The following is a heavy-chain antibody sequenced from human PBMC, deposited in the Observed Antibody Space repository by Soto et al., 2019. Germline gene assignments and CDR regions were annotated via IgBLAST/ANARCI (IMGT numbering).Heavy chain of an antibody. Sequence: SVKVSCKASGGTFSSYAISWVRQAPGQGLEWMGGIIPIFGTANCAQKFQGRVTITADESTSTAYMELSSLRSEDTAAYYCARDRYSSSDLYYYYGMDVWGQGTTVTVSS. V-gene: IGHV1-69*13. CDR2: IIPIFGTA. CDR1: GGTFSSYA. CDR3: ARDRYSSSDLYYYYGMDV. J-gene: IGHJ6*02. D-gene: IGHD6-6*01.